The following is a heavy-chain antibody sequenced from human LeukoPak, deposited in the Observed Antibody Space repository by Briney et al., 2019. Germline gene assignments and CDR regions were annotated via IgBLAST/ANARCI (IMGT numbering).Heavy chain of an antibody. CDR1: GFPFSRYT. V-gene: IGHV3-23*01. D-gene: IGHD3-22*01. CDR2: IGDSGSST. CDR3: AKDLSSGYFAY. J-gene: IGHJ4*02. Sequence: PGGSLRLSCAASGFPFSRYTMSWVRQTPGKGLECVSLIGDSGSSTYYADSVKGRFTISRDNSKNTLYLQMNSLRAEDTAVYYCAKDLSSGYFAYWGQGTLVTVSS.